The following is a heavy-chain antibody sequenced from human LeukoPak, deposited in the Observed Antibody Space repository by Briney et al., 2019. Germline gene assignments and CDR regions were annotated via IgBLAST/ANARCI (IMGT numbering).Heavy chain of an antibody. J-gene: IGHJ5*02. CDR3: AREGPHYDSSGYYGGWFDP. D-gene: IGHD3-22*01. V-gene: IGHV1-2*02. CDR1: GYTFTGYY. CDR2: INPNSGGT. Sequence: ASVKISCKASGYTFTGYYMHWVRQAPGQGLEWMGWINPNSGGTNYAQKFQGRVTMTRDTSISTAYMELSRLRSDDTAVYYCAREGPHYDSSGYYGGWFDPWGQGTLVTVSS.